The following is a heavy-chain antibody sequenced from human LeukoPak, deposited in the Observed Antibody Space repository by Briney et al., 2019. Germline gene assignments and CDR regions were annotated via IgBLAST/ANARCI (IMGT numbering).Heavy chain of an antibody. CDR3: ARETIGCGGDCLDF. CDR2: IDSDGSNT. CDR1: GFDFSKYW. V-gene: IGHV3-74*03. J-gene: IGHJ4*02. D-gene: IGHD2-21*01. Sequence: GGSLRLSCAASGFDFSKYWMHWVRQAPGKGLVWVSRIDSDGSNTAFADSVKGRFTISRDNAKNALFLQMNSLRAEDTALYYCARETIGCGGDCLDFWGQGTRVTVSS.